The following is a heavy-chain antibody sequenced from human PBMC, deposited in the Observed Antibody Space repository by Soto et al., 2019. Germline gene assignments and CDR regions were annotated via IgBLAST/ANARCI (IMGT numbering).Heavy chain of an antibody. Sequence: SVKVSCKDSGGTFSSYAISWVRQAPGQGLEWMGGIIPIFGTANYAQKFQGRVTITADESTSTAYMELSSLRSEDTAVYYCARDRYFISTSCTNNWFDPWGQVTVVTFS. D-gene: IGHD2-2*01. CDR2: IIPIFGTA. CDR3: ARDRYFISTSCTNNWFDP. J-gene: IGHJ5*02. V-gene: IGHV1-69*13. CDR1: GGTFSSYA.